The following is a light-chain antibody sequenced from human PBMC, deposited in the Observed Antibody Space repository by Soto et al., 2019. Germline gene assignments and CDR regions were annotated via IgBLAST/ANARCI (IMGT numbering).Light chain of an antibody. Sequence: EIVLTQSPATLSVSLGDSATLPCRASQSVSSYLAWYQQKPGQAPRLLIYDASNRATGITARFSGSGSGTDFTLTISSLEPEDFAVYYCQQSGSSPITVGPGTRLEIK. CDR1: QSVSSY. CDR3: QQSGSSPIT. CDR2: DAS. V-gene: IGKV3-11*01. J-gene: IGKJ5*01.